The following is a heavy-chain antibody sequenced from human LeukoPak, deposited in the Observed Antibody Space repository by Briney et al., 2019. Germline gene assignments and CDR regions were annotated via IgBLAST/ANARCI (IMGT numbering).Heavy chain of an antibody. Sequence: PSETLSLTCTVSGGSFSSYYWSWIRQPPGKGLEWIGYIYYSGSTNYNPSLQSRVTISVDTSKSQFSLKLSSVTAADTAVYYCARFKGNYGDYPDVFDIWGQGTMVTVSS. V-gene: IGHV4-59*01. CDR1: GGSFSSYY. J-gene: IGHJ3*02. CDR2: IYYSGST. D-gene: IGHD4-17*01. CDR3: ARFKGNYGDYPDVFDI.